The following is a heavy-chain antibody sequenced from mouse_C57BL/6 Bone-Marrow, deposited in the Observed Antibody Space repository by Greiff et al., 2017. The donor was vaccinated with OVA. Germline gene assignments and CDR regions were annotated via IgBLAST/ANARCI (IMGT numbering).Heavy chain of an antibody. CDR3: APLLLRYPSCWYFDF. Sequence: VQLQQSVAELVRPGASVKLSCIASGFNIKNYYMNWVKQRPEQGLEWIGRIDPASGNTKYEPKFQGKVTITAEPSSNTAGLQLINLTSEDAAIYYCAPLLLRYPSCWYFDFRGTGTTVPGSS. CDR2: IDPASGNT. J-gene: IGHJ1*03. D-gene: IGHD1-1*01. V-gene: IGHV14-3*01. CDR1: GFNIKNYY.